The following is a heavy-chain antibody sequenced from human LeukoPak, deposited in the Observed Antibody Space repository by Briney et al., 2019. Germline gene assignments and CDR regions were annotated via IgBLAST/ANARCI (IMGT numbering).Heavy chain of an antibody. Sequence: GASVKVSCKASGYTFTSYGISWVRQAPGQGLEWMGWISAYNGNTNYAQKLQGRVTMTTDTSTSTAYMELRSLRSDDTAVYYCARDGRLTGPGGGFDCWGQGTLVTVSS. CDR3: ARDGRLTGPGGGFDC. D-gene: IGHD3-16*01. CDR2: ISAYNGNT. V-gene: IGHV1-18*04. J-gene: IGHJ4*02. CDR1: GYTFTSYG.